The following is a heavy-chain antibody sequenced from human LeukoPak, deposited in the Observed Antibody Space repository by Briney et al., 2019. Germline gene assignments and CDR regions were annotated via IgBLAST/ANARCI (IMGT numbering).Heavy chain of an antibody. Sequence: SETLSLTCTVSGGSISSYYWSWIRQPPGKGLEWIGYIYYSGSTNYNPSLKSRVTISVDTSKNQFSLKLSSVTAADTAVYYCARGSVLWFEYWGQGTLVTVSS. CDR2: IYYSGST. CDR3: ARGSVLWFEY. V-gene: IGHV4-59*01. D-gene: IGHD2-8*01. CDR1: GGSISSYY. J-gene: IGHJ5*01.